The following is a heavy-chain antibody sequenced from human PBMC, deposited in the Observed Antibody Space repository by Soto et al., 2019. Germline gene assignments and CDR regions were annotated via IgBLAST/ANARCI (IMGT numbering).Heavy chain of an antibody. V-gene: IGHV1-3*01. CDR3: ARDGGGYCTSSVCYTFDY. CDR2: INAGNGNT. J-gene: IGHJ4*02. CDR1: GYTFTSYA. Sequence: ASVKVSCKASGYTFTSYAMHWVRQAPGQRLEWMGWINAGNGNTKYSQKFQGRVTITRDTSASTAYMELSSLRSEDTAVYYCARDGGGYCTSSVCYTFDYWGQGTLVTVSS. D-gene: IGHD2-8*01.